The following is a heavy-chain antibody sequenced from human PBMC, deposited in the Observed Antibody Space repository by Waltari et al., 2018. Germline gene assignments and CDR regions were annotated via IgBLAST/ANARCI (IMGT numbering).Heavy chain of an antibody. CDR3: ARDLGAAAGINWFDP. CDR2: IIPILGIA. D-gene: IGHD6-13*01. V-gene: IGHV1-69*10. CDR1: GGPFSSYA. Sequence: QVQLVQSGAEVKKPGSSVKVSCKASGGPFSSYAISWVRQAPGQGLEWMGGIIPILGIANYAQKFQGRVTITADKSTSTAYMELSSLRSEDTAVYYCARDLGAAAGINWFDPWGQGTLVTVSS. J-gene: IGHJ5*02.